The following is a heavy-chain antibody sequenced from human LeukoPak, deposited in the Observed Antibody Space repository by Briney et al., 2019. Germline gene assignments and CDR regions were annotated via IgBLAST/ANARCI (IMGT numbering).Heavy chain of an antibody. D-gene: IGHD6-19*01. J-gene: IGHJ4*02. V-gene: IGHV3-30*02. CDR2: IRYDGSNK. Sequence: PGGSLRLSCAASGFTFSSYAMHWVRQAPGKGLEWVAFIRYDGSNKYCADSVKGRFTISRDNSKNTLYLQMNSLRAEDTAVYYCAKDLTVIAVAGEIDYWGQGTLVTVSS. CDR3: AKDLTVIAVAGEIDY. CDR1: GFTFSSYA.